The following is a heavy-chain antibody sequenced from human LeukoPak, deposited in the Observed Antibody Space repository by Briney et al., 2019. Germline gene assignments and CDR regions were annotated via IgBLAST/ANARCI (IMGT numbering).Heavy chain of an antibody. CDR2: IYYSGST. D-gene: IGHD3-10*01. Sequence: PSETLSHTCTVSGGSITSSSYYWGWIRQPPGKGLEWIGSIYYSGSTYYNPSLKSRVTISVDTSKNQFSLKLSSVTAADTAVYYCARQGITMVWGVMRWFDPWGQGTLVPVSS. J-gene: IGHJ5*02. V-gene: IGHV4-39*01. CDR1: GGSITSSSYY. CDR3: ARQGITMVWGVMRWFDP.